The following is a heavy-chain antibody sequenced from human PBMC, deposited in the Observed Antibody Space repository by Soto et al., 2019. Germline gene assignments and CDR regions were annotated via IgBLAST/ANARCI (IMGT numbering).Heavy chain of an antibody. CDR2: ISGSGGST. CDR1: GFTFSSYA. J-gene: IGHJ4*02. D-gene: IGHD3-9*01. Sequence: EVQLLESGGGLVQPGGSLRLYCAASGFTFSSYAMSWVRQAPGKGLEWVSAISGSGGSTYYADSVKGRFTISRDNSKNTLYLQMNSLRAEHTAVYYCAKLLRYLYYFDYWGQGTLVTVSS. CDR3: AKLLRYLYYFDY. V-gene: IGHV3-23*01.